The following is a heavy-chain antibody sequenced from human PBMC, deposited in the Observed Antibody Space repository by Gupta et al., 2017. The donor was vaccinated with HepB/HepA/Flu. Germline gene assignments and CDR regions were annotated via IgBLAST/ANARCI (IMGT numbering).Heavy chain of an antibody. Sequence: GWIRQPPGKGLEWIGSIYYSGSTYYNPALKSRVTISVETSKNQFSLKLSSVTAADTAVYYCARPICSGGSCYMDVWGKGTTVTVSS. CDR3: ARPICSGGSCYMDV. J-gene: IGHJ6*03. CDR2: IYYSGST. D-gene: IGHD2-15*01. V-gene: IGHV4-39*01.